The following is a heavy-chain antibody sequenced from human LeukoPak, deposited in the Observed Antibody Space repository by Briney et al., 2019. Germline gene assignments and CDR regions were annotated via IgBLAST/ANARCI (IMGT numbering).Heavy chain of an antibody. CDR2: IIDSGGRT. CDR3: AKRGDVIRVILVGFHKEAYYFDS. D-gene: IGHD3-22*01. CDR1: GITLSNYG. J-gene: IGHJ4*02. Sequence: GGSRRLSCAVSGITLSNYGMSWVRQAPGKGLEWFAGIIDSGGRTNYADSVKGRFTISRDNSKNTLYLQMNSLRAEDTAVYFCAKRGDVIRVILVGFHKEAYYFDSWGQGALVTVSS. V-gene: IGHV3-23*01.